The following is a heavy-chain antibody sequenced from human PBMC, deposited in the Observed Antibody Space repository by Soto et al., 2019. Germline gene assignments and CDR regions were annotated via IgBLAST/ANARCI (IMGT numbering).Heavy chain of an antibody. J-gene: IGHJ5*02. CDR1: GFTVSSNY. D-gene: IGHD3-10*01. V-gene: IGHV3-53*04. CDR3: ARGNYYGSGSYSFDP. Sequence: GGSLRLSCAASGFTVSSNYMSWVRQAPGKGLEWVSVIYSGGSTYYADSVKGRFTISRHNSKNTLYLQMNSLRAEDTAVYYCARGNYYGSGSYSFDPWGQGTLVTVPS. CDR2: IYSGGST.